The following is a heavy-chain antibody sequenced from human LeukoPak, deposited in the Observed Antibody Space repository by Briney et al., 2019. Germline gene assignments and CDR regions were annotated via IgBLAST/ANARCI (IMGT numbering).Heavy chain of an antibody. CDR3: ARGYQLRAYYMDV. Sequence: SETLSLTCTVSGGSIRSYYWSWIRQPAGKGLEWIGRIYTGGTTNYNPSLKSRVTMSLDTSKNQFSLKLSSVTAADTAVYYCARGYQLRAYYMDVWGKGTTVTVSS. CDR2: IYTGGTT. V-gene: IGHV4-4*07. CDR1: GGSIRSYY. J-gene: IGHJ6*03. D-gene: IGHD4-23*01.